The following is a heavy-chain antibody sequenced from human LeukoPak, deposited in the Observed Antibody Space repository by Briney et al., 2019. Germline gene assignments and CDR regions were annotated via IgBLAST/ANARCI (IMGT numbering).Heavy chain of an antibody. V-gene: IGHV3-30*02. D-gene: IGHD6-6*01. CDR3: ARSLSAREYFDH. CDR2: IHSDGNNK. CDR1: GFTLGSHG. Sequence: GGSLRLSCAASGFTLGSHGMHWVRQAPGKGLEWVAFIHSDGNNKYYADAVKGRFTISRDRSKNTLYLQMNSLRPKDTAVYYCARSLSAREYFDHWGQGTLVTVSS. J-gene: IGHJ1*01.